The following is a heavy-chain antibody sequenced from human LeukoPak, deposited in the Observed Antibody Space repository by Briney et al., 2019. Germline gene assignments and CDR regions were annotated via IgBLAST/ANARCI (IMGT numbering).Heavy chain of an antibody. J-gene: IGHJ6*02. CDR2: IYYSGST. Sequence: PSETLSLTCTVSGGSISSYYWSWIRQPPGKGLERIGYIYYSGSTNYNPSLKSRVTISVDTSKNQFSLKLSSVTAAVTAVYYCAFSMAHPKYGMDVWGQGTTVTVSS. CDR3: AFSMAHPKYGMDV. D-gene: IGHD2/OR15-2a*01. V-gene: IGHV4-59*08. CDR1: GGSISSYY.